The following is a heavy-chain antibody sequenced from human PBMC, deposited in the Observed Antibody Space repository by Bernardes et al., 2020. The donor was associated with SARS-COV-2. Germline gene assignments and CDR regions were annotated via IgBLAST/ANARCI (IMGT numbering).Heavy chain of an antibody. Sequence: GGSLRLSCAASGFTFSDYPMNWVRQAPGKGLEWVSYISASSGTKNYGDSVRARFTISRDNAKNSLFLQMNSLRDEDTAVYYCVKDGERGYDMDVWGQGTTVTVSS. D-gene: IGHD3-10*01. CDR1: GFTFSDYP. CDR3: VKDGERGYDMDV. CDR2: ISASSGTK. V-gene: IGHV3-48*02. J-gene: IGHJ6*02.